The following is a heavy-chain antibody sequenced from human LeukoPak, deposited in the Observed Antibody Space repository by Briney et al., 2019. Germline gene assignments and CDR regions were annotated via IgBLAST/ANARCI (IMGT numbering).Heavy chain of an antibody. V-gene: IGHV4-31*03. Sequence: SQTLSLTCTVSGGSISSGSYYWSWIRQPPGKGLEWIGNIYYSGSTYYNPSLKSRVTISVDTSKNQFSLKLSSVTAADTAVYHCARNGQSAGYYYYGLDVWSQGTTVTVSS. D-gene: IGHD6-13*01. CDR1: GGSISSGSYY. CDR2: IYYSGST. J-gene: IGHJ6*02. CDR3: ARNGQSAGYYYYGLDV.